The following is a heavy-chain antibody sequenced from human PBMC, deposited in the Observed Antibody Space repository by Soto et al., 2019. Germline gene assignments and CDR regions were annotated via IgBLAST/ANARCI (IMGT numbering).Heavy chain of an antibody. Sequence: ASVKVSCKTSGYTFTSYGISWARQAPGQGLEWMGWITANNVNTNYAQKFQGRVTMTTDTSTATACMELRSLRSDDAAVYYCARDMGGYYFEPNDYWGQGTLVTVSS. CDR1: GYTFTSYG. J-gene: IGHJ4*02. D-gene: IGHD3-22*01. CDR3: ARDMGGYYFEPNDY. CDR2: ITANNVNT. V-gene: IGHV1-18*01.